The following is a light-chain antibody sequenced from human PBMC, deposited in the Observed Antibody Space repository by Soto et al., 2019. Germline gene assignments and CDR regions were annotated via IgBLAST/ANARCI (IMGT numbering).Light chain of an antibody. CDR2: EVS. CDR3: TSYTSSTTNYV. Sequence: QSALTQPASVSGSPGQSITFSCTGTSSDICGYNYVSWYQQHPGKAPKLMIYEVSNRPSGVSDRFSGSKSGNTASLTISGLQAEDEADYYCTSYTSSTTNYVFGTGTKLNVL. J-gene: IGLJ1*01. V-gene: IGLV2-14*01. CDR1: SSDICGYNY.